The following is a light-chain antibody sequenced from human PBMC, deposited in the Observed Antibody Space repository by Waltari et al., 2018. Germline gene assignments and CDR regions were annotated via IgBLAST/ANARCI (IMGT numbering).Light chain of an antibody. CDR2: DAS. J-gene: IGKJ4*01. CDR3: QHRSNWPSLT. Sequence: EIVLTQSPATLSLSPGERATLSCRASQRVSSSLAWYQQKGGQAPRLLIYDASNRAAGIPARFSGGGSGTDFTLTISSLEPEDFTVYYCQHRSNWPSLTFGGGTKVEI. V-gene: IGKV3-11*01. CDR1: QRVSSS.